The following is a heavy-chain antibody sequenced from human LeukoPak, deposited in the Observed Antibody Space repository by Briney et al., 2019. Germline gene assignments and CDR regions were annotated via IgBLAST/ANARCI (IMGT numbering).Heavy chain of an antibody. CDR3: ARAHYYGSWSYYYYYYYGMDV. D-gene: IGHD3-10*01. CDR1: GYTFTGYY. V-gene: IGHV1-2*02. CDR2: INPNSGGT. Sequence: ASVKVSCKASGYTFTGYYMHWVRQAPGQGLEWMGWINPNSGGTNYAQKFQGRVTMTRDTSISTAYMELSRLRSDDTAVYYCARAHYYGSWSYYYYYYYGMDVWGQGTTVTVSS. J-gene: IGHJ6*02.